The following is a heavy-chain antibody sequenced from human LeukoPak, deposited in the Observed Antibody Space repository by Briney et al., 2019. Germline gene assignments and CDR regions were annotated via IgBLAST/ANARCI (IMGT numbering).Heavy chain of an antibody. CDR1: GFTFSSYA. CDR3: ARDKSWVSSSWYFDY. Sequence: GGSLRLSCAASGFTFSSYAMSWVRQAPGKGLEWVSAISGSGGSTYYADSVKGRFTISRDNSKNTLYLQMNSLRAEDTAVYYCARDKSWVSSSWYFDYWGQGTLVTVSS. J-gene: IGHJ4*02. D-gene: IGHD6-13*01. V-gene: IGHV3-23*01. CDR2: ISGSGGST.